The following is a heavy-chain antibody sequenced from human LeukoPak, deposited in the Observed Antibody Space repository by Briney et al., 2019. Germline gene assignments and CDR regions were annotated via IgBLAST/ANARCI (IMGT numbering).Heavy chain of an antibody. CDR1: GFTFSSYA. J-gene: IGHJ4*02. D-gene: IGHD2-2*01. V-gene: IGHV3-30*04. CDR2: ISYDGSNK. Sequence: GRSLRLSCAASGFTFSSYAMHWVRQAPGKGLEWVAVISYDGSNKYYADSVKGRFTISRDNSKNTLYLQMNSLRAGDTAVYYCAREFDQLHDYWGQGTLVTVSS. CDR3: AREFDQLHDY.